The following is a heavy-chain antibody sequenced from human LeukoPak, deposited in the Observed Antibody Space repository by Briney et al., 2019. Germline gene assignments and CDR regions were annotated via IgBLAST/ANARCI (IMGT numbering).Heavy chain of an antibody. J-gene: IGHJ5*02. V-gene: IGHV3-30*04. CDR2: ISYDGSNK. CDR1: GFTFSSYA. CDR3: ARGRWFDP. Sequence: GRSLRLSCAASGFTFSSYAMHWVRQAPGKGLEWVAVISYDGSNKYYADSVKGRFTISRDNSKNTLYLQMNSLRGEDTAVYYCARGRWFDPWGQGTLVTVSS.